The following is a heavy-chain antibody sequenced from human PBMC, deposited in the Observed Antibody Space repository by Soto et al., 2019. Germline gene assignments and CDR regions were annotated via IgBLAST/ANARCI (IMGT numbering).Heavy chain of an antibody. D-gene: IGHD2-2*01. V-gene: IGHV4-34*01. Sequence: SETLSLTCAVYGGSFSGYYWSWIRQPPGKGLEWIEEINHSGSTNYNPSLKSRVTISVDTSKNQFSLKLSSVTAADTAVYYCARRPAAIRYYYGMDVWGQGTTVTVSS. CDR2: INHSGST. CDR1: GGSFSGYY. J-gene: IGHJ6*02. CDR3: ARRPAAIRYYYGMDV.